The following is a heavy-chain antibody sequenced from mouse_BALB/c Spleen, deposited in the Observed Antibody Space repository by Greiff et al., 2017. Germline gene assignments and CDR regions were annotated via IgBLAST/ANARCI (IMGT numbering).Heavy chain of an antibody. CDR2: IWSGGST. D-gene: IGHD2-4*01. CDR3: ARVYDYDGYAMDY. Sequence: VKLQESGPGLVQPSQSLSITCTVSGFSLTSYGVHWVRQSPGKGLEWLGVIWSGGSTDYNAAFISRLSISKDNSKSQVFFKMNSLQANDTAIYYCARVYDYDGYAMDYWGQGTSVTVSS. J-gene: IGHJ4*01. CDR1: GFSLTSYG. V-gene: IGHV2-2*02.